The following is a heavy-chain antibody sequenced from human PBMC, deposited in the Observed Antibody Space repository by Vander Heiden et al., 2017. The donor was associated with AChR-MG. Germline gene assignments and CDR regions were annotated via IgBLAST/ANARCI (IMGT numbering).Heavy chain of an antibody. CDR2: ISGNSGSI. CDR1: GFTFDDYA. CDR3: AKASDGGWELLRTRVWFDY. V-gene: IGHV3-9*01. J-gene: IGHJ4*02. D-gene: IGHD1-26*01. Sequence: EVQLVESGGGLVQPGRSLRLSCAASGFTFDDYAMHWVRQGPGKGLEWVSGISGNSGSIGYADSVKGRFTISRDNAKNSLYLQMNSLRAEDTALYYCAKASDGGWELLRTRVWFDYWGQGTLVTVSS.